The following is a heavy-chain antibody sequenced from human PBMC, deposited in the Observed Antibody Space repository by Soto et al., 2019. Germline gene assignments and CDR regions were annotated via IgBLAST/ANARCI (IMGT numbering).Heavy chain of an antibody. CDR2: IKQDGSEK. Sequence: PGGSLRLSCAASGFTFSSYWMSWVRQAPGKGLEWVANIKQDGSEKYYVDSVKGRFTISRDNAKNSLYLQMNSLRAEDTAVYYSPRATGSYASSGASDYWRDGPLVPVSP. J-gene: IGHJ4*01. CDR3: PRATGSYASSGASDY. D-gene: IGHD3-22*01. CDR1: GFTFSSYW. V-gene: IGHV3-7*03.